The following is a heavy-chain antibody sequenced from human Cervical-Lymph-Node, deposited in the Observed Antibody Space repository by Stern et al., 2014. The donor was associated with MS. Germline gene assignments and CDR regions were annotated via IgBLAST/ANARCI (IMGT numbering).Heavy chain of an antibody. CDR2: ISGSGGSI. D-gene: IGHD3-22*01. CDR3: AKQYFDSSGYSYYYGMDV. J-gene: IGHJ6*02. Sequence: EVQLEESGGDLVQPGGSLRLSCAASGFTFNKYAMNWVRQAPGQGLEWVSTISGSGGSIYYADSVKGRFTISRDNSENTLYLQMHSLRAEDTAIYYCAKQYFDSSGYSYYYGMDVWGQGTTVTVSS. CDR1: GFTFNKYA. V-gene: IGHV3-23*04.